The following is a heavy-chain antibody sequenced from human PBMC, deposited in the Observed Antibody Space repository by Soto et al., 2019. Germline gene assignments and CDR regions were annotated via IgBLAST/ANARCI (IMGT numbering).Heavy chain of an antibody. Sequence: GGSLRLSCAASGFTFSSYAMSWVRQAPGKGLEWVSAISGSGGSTYYADSVKGRFTISRDNSKNTLYLQMNSLRAEDTAVYYCAKVLEVVAYYYYYYMDVWGKGTTVTVSS. CDR2: ISGSGGST. D-gene: IGHD2-15*01. CDR3: AKVLEVVAYYYYYYMDV. J-gene: IGHJ6*03. V-gene: IGHV3-23*01. CDR1: GFTFSSYA.